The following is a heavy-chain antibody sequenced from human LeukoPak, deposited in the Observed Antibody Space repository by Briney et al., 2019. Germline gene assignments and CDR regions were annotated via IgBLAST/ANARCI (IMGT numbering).Heavy chain of an antibody. CDR1: GFTFSSYA. CDR3: AKVSDYDILTGYYRYFDY. V-gene: IGHV3-23*01. CDR2: ISGSGGST. J-gene: IGHJ4*02. Sequence: QSGGSLRLSCAASGFTFSSYAMSWVRQAPGKGLEWVSAISGSGGSTYYADSVKGRFTISRDNSKNTLYLQMNSLRAEDTAVYYCAKVSDYDILTGYYRYFDYWGQGTLVTVSS. D-gene: IGHD3-9*01.